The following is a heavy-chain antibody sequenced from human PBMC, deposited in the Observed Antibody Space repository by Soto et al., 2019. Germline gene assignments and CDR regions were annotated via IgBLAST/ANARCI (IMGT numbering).Heavy chain of an antibody. CDR2: INAGNGNT. J-gene: IGHJ6*03. CDR3: ASSSGLYSHQPDYYYYYYMDV. D-gene: IGHD3-22*01. CDR1: GYTITSYA. V-gene: IGHV1-3*01. Sequence: GASVKVSCKASGYTITSYAMHWVRQAPGQRLEWMGWINAGNGNTKYSQKFQGRVTITRDTSASTAYMELSSLRSEDTAVYYCASSSGLYSHQPDYYYYYYMDVWGKGTTVTVSS.